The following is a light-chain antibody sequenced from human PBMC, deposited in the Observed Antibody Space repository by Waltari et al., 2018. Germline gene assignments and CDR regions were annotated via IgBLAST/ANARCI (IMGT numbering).Light chain of an antibody. CDR1: ISNIGGDT. J-gene: IGLJ3*02. V-gene: IGLV1-44*01. CDR2: SNN. Sequence: QSVLTQPPSASATPGQGVTISCSGSISNIGGDTVNWYQHLPGTAPKLLIYSNNQRPSGVPDRFSGSESGTSASLAISGLQSEDEADYYGATWDDSLNGWMFGGGTKLTVL. CDR3: ATWDDSLNGWM.